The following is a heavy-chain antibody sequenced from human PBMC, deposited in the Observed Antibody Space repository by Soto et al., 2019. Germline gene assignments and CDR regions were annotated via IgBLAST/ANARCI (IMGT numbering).Heavy chain of an antibody. CDR2: IIPIFGTA. D-gene: IGHD4-17*01. V-gene: IGHV1-69*13. J-gene: IGHJ3*02. CDR1: GGTFSSYA. Sequence: SVKVSCKASGGTFSSYAISWVRQAPGQGLEWMGGIIPIFGTANYAQKFQGRVTITADESTSTAYMELSSLRSEDTAVYYCARDWRRYGDHDAFDIWGQGTMVTVSS. CDR3: ARDWRRYGDHDAFDI.